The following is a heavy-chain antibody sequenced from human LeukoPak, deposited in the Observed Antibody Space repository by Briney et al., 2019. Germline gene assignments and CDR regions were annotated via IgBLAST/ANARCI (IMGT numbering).Heavy chain of an antibody. Sequence: ASVKVSCKASGYTFTSYGISWVRQAPGQGLEWMGWISAYNGNTNYARKLQGRVTMTTDTSTSTAYMELRSLRSDDTAVYYCARDLSPHAEYYDILTGYPPGYWGQGTLVTVSS. D-gene: IGHD3-9*01. V-gene: IGHV1-18*01. CDR3: ARDLSPHAEYYDILTGYPPGY. CDR2: ISAYNGNT. CDR1: GYTFTSYG. J-gene: IGHJ4*02.